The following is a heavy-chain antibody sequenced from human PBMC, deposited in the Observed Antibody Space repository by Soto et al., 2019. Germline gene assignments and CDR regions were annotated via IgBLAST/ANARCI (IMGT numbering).Heavy chain of an antibody. J-gene: IGHJ4*02. D-gene: IGHD6-13*01. V-gene: IGHV3-21*01. CDR3: ARDRKSSIAAAEVDY. CDR1: GFTFSSYS. Sequence: PGGSLRLSCAASGFTFSSYSMNWVRQAPGKGLEWVSSISSSSSYIYYADSVKGRFTISRDNAKNSLYLQMNSLRAEDTAAYYCARDRKSSIAAAEVDYWGQGTLVTVSS. CDR2: ISSSSSYI.